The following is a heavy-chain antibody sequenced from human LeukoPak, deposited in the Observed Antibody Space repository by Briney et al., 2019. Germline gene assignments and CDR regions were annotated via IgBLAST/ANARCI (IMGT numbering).Heavy chain of an antibody. D-gene: IGHD5-24*01. Sequence: GRSLRLSCAASGFTFSSYGMHWVRQAPGKGPEWVAVISYDGSNKYYADSVKGRFTISRDNPKNTLYLQMNSLRAEDTAVYYCAKVGEMATITPWYFDYWGQGTLVTVSS. CDR3: AKVGEMATITPWYFDY. J-gene: IGHJ4*02. CDR1: GFTFSSYG. V-gene: IGHV3-30*18. CDR2: ISYDGSNK.